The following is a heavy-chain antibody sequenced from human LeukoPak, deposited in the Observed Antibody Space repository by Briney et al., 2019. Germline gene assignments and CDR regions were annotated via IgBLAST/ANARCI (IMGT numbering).Heavy chain of an antibody. CDR3: ARARRDYYGSGSYYTIDY. D-gene: IGHD3-10*01. CDR1: GDSVSSNSAA. V-gene: IGHV6-1*01. J-gene: IGHJ4*02. CDR2: TYYRSKWYN. Sequence: SQTLSLTCAISGDSVSSNSAAWNWIRQSPSRGLEWLGRTYYRSKWYNDYAVSVKSRITINPDTSKNQFSLQLNSVTPEDTAVYYYARARRDYYGSGSYYTIDYWGQGTLVTVSS.